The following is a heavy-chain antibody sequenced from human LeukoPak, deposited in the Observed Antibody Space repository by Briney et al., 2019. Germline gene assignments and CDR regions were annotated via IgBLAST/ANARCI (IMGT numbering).Heavy chain of an antibody. CDR1: GYTFTSYD. CDR2: MNPNSGNT. Sequence: ASVKVSCKASGYTFTSYDINWVRQATGQGLEWMGWMNPNSGNTGYAQKFQGRVTMTRNTSISTAYMELSSLRSEDTAVYYCARPSYCSGGSCYQAFDPWGQGTLVTVSS. J-gene: IGHJ5*02. V-gene: IGHV1-8*01. D-gene: IGHD2-15*01. CDR3: ARPSYCSGGSCYQAFDP.